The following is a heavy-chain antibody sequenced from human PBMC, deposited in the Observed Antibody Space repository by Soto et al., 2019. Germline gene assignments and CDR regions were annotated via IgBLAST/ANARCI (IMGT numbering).Heavy chain of an antibody. CDR3: ARGSSSYYDYGMDV. Sequence: SETLSFTCAVSGDSISRGGYSWTWIRQPPGKALEWIGNIYDSGRTSYNPSLKSGVTMSVYTSKNQFSLRLTSVTAADTAVYFCARGSSSYYDYGMDVWGQGTTVTVSS. CDR1: GDSISRGGYS. D-gene: IGHD6-6*01. V-gene: IGHV4-30-2*01. CDR2: IYDSGRT. J-gene: IGHJ6*02.